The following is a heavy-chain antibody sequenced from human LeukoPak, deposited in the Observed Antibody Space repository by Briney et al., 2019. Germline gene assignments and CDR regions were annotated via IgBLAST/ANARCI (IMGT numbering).Heavy chain of an antibody. D-gene: IGHD3-16*01. CDR1: GGSISSSSYY. V-gene: IGHV4-39*01. Sequence: PSETLSLTCTVSGGSISSSSYYWGWIRQPPGKGLEWIGSIYYSGSTYYKPSLKSRVTISVDTSKNQFSLKLSSVTAADTAVYYCARQGAIGYWGQGTLVTVSS. CDR2: IYYSGST. J-gene: IGHJ4*02. CDR3: ARQGAIGY.